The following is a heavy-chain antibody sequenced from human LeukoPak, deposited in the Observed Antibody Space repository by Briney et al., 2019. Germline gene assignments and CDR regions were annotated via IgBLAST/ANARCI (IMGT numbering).Heavy chain of an antibody. J-gene: IGHJ4*02. CDR1: GDSISNGGYY. CDR2: IYDSWTT. CDR3: ARGGDRRGFDY. D-gene: IGHD1-14*01. Sequence: SETLSLTCTVSGDSISNGGYYWSWVRLHPEKGLEWVGYIYDSWTTYYSPALQSRVSISVDTSDNKFSLKLKSLTAADTAVYYCARGGDRRGFDYWGQGTLVTVSS. V-gene: IGHV4-31*03.